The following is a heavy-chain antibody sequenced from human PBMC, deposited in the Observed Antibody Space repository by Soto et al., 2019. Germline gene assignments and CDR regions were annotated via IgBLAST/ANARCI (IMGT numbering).Heavy chain of an antibody. D-gene: IGHD2-2*01. J-gene: IGHJ3*02. CDR1: GGSISSSSYY. CDR3: AHCSSTSCYQAEDAFDI. V-gene: IGHV4-39*01. CDR2: IYYSGST. Sequence: QLQLQESGPGLVKPSETLSLTCTVSGGSISSSSYYWGWIRQPPGQGLAWIGSIYYSGSTYYNPSLKSRVTISVDTSKNQFSLKLSSVTAADTAVYYCAHCSSTSCYQAEDAFDIWGQGTMVTVSS.